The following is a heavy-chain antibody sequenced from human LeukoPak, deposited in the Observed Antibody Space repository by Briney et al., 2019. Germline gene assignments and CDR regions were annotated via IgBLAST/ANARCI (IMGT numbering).Heavy chain of an antibody. V-gene: IGHV4-39*01. CDR1: GDSISTSIYY. J-gene: IGHJ5*02. CDR3: ARQGQTWNWFDP. CDR2: IYYTGTT. Sequence: SETLSLTCTVSGDSISTSIYYWGWIRQPPGKGLEWIGRIYYTGTTSYNPSLKSRVTISIDTSKNQFSLKLTSVTAADTAVYYCARQGQTWNWFDPWGQGTLVTVSS.